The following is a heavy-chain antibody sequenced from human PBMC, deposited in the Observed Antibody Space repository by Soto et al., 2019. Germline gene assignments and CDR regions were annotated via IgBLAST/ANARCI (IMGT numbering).Heavy chain of an antibody. V-gene: IGHV4-30-2*06. J-gene: IGHJ4*02. CDR2: ISHVETT. CDR3: TRGGGYDSFDF. Sequence: PSETLSLTCSVSGVTISYGDYSWSWILQSPGKGLEWLGYISHVETTYYNPSFQSRLSLSKDRTRNQFSLSRSSMTAADKGVYYCTRGGGYDSFDFWGQGIQVTVSS. D-gene: IGHD3-3*01. CDR1: GVTISYGDYS.